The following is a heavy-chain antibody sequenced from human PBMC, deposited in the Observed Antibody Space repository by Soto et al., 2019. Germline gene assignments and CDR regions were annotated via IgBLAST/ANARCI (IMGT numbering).Heavy chain of an antibody. J-gene: IGHJ3*02. CDR1: GFTFSSYW. Sequence: PGGSLRLSCAASGFTFSSYWMSWVRQAPGKGLEWVANIKQDGSEKYYVDSVKGRFTISRDNAKNSLYLQMNSLRAEDTAVYYCARDSIFGVVMAAFDIWGQGTMVTVS. CDR3: ARDSIFGVVMAAFDI. CDR2: IKQDGSEK. D-gene: IGHD3-3*01. V-gene: IGHV3-7*01.